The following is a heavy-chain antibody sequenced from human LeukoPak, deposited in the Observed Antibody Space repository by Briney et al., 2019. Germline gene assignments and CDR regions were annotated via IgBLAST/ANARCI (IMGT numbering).Heavy chain of an antibody. Sequence: GASVKVSCKASGYTFTSYGISWVRQAPGQGLEWMGWISAYNGNTNYAQKLQGRVTMTTDTSTSTAYMELRSLRSDDTAVYYCARDSYCSSTSCYQSHYYYGVDVWGQGTTVTVSS. D-gene: IGHD2-2*01. V-gene: IGHV1-18*01. CDR3: ARDSYCSSTSCYQSHYYYGVDV. CDR1: GYTFTSYG. CDR2: ISAYNGNT. J-gene: IGHJ6*02.